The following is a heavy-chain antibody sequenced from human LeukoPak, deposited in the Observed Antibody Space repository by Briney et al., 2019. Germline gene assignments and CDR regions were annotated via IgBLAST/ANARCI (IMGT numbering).Heavy chain of an antibody. CDR2: ISECGGDI. D-gene: IGHD6-19*01. Sequence: SGGSLRLSCAASGFTFSSYAMGWVRQAPGKGLEWVSVISECGGDINYADSVKGRFTISRDNSKNTLYMQMNSLRAEDTALYYCAKDFSSGWSFDYWGQGTLVTVSS. J-gene: IGHJ4*02. CDR1: GFTFSSYA. V-gene: IGHV3-23*01. CDR3: AKDFSSGWSFDY.